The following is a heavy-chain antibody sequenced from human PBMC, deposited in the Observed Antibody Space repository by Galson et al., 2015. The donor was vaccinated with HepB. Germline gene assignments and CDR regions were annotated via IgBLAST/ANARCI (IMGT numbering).Heavy chain of an antibody. D-gene: IGHD6-19*01. CDR3: ARQYGSVFDS. CDR2: TYYRSTWKN. Sequence: CAISGDSVSSNGATWNWIRQSPSRGLEWLGRTYYRSTWKNDYAVSMKSRPTINSDTSRNQFSLQLNSVTPEDTAVYYCARQYGSVFDSWGQGTLVTVSS. CDR1: GDSVSSNGAT. V-gene: IGHV6-1*01. J-gene: IGHJ4*02.